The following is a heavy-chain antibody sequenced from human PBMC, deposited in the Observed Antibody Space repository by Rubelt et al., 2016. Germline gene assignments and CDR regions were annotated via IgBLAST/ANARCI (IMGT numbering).Heavy chain of an antibody. CDR2: IKYDGSEK. J-gene: IGHJ4*02. Sequence: SCAGSGFTFSNYWMSWVRQAPGKGLEWVAYIKYDGSEKDYVDSVKGRFTISRDNAKNSLYLQMNSLRVEDTAVYYCARDVHHWGQGTLVTVSS. CDR3: ARDVHH. CDR1: GFTFSNYW. V-gene: IGHV3-7*05. D-gene: IGHD1-1*01.